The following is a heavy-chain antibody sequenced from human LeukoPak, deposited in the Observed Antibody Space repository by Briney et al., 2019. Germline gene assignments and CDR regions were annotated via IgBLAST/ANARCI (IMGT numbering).Heavy chain of an antibody. CDR3: ARAAMILEVAFDI. CDR2: TYHSGST. Sequence: PSETLSLTCTVSGGSISSGGYYWSWIRQPPGKGLEWIGYTYHSGSTYYNPSLKSRVTISVDRSKNQFSLKLSSVTAADTAVYYCARAAMILEVAFDIWGQGAMVTVSS. J-gene: IGHJ3*02. CDR1: GGSISSGGYY. V-gene: IGHV4-30-2*01. D-gene: IGHD3-22*01.